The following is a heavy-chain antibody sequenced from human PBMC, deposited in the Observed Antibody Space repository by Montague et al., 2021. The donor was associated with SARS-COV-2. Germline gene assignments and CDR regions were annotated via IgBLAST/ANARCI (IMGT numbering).Heavy chain of an antibody. CDR2: ISSTSTSI. CDR3: YSGYDFGY. V-gene: IGHV3-21*01. Sequence: SLRLSCAASGFTFNSYSMNWVRQAPGEGLEWVSSISSTSTSIYYADSVKGRFTISRDNAKDSLYLQMNSLRAKDTAVYYCYSGYDFGYWGQGTLVTVSS. CDR1: GFTFNSYS. D-gene: IGHD5-12*01. J-gene: IGHJ4*02.